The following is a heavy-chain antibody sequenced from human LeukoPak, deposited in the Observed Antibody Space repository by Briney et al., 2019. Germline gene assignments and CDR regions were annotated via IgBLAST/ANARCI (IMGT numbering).Heavy chain of an antibody. CDR3: ASHDYGGNSVDY. J-gene: IGHJ4*02. CDR1: GGSISSYY. V-gene: IGHV4-59*01. CDR2: IYYSGST. Sequence: PSETLSLTCTVSGGSISSYYWSWIRQPPGKGLEWIGYIYYSGSTNYNPSLKSRVSISVDTSKNQFSLKLSSVTAADTAVYYCASHDYGGNSVDYWGQGTLVTVSS. D-gene: IGHD4-17*01.